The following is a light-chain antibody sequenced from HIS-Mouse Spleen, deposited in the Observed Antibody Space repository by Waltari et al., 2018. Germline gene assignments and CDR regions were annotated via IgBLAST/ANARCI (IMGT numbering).Light chain of an antibody. CDR1: SSDVGGYNY. CDR3: SSYTSSSFNVV. CDR2: DVS. J-gene: IGLJ2*01. V-gene: IGLV2-14*03. Sequence: QSALTQPASVSGSPGQSITISCTGTSSDVGGYNYVSWYQQHQGKAPKLMIYDVSNRASGVSNRFSGSKSGNTASLTISGLQAEDEADYYCSSYTSSSFNVVFGGGTKLTVL.